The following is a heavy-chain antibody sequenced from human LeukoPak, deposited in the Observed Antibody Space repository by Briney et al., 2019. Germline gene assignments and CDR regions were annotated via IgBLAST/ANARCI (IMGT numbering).Heavy chain of an antibody. CDR3: TISPPHSSWVY. Sequence: GSLRLSCAASGFTFSNYWMHWVRQAPGKGLVWVSRIKSDGTITSYADSVKGRFTISRDNAKNTLYLQMNSLRGEDTAVYYCTISPPHSSWVYWGQGTLVTVSS. CDR1: GFTFSNYW. D-gene: IGHD6-13*01. J-gene: IGHJ4*02. V-gene: IGHV3-74*01. CDR2: IKSDGTIT.